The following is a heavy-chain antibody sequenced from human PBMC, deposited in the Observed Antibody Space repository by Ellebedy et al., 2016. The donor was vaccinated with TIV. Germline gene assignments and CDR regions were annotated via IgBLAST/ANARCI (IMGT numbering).Heavy chain of an antibody. Sequence: GGSLRLSXATSGFTFSSYWMNWVRQAPGKGLEWVANINQDGSEKDYVDSVKGRFTISRDNAKKSLYLQINSLRAEDTAVYYCARVGYYSFDYWGQGTLVTVSS. D-gene: IGHD3-3*01. J-gene: IGHJ4*02. CDR2: INQDGSEK. V-gene: IGHV3-7*02. CDR3: ARVGYYSFDY. CDR1: GFTFSSYW.